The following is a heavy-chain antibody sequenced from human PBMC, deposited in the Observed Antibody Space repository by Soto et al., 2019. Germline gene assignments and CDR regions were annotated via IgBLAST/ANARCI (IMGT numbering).Heavy chain of an antibody. J-gene: IGHJ6*02. V-gene: IGHV5-10-1*01. Sequence: AESLKISCKGSGYSFTSYWISWVRQMPGKGLEWMGRIDPSDSYTNYSPSFQGHVTISADKSISTAYLQWSSLKASDTAMYYCARLGIAARPLGMDVCGQGTTVRVSS. CDR1: GYSFTSYW. D-gene: IGHD6-6*01. CDR3: ARLGIAARPLGMDV. CDR2: IDPSDSYT.